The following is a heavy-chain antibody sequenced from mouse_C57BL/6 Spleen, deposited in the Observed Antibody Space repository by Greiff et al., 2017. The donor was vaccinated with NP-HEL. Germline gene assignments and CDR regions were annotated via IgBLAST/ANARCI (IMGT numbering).Heavy chain of an antibody. D-gene: IGHD2-4*01. J-gene: IGHJ2*01. Sequence: VQLQQSGPELVKPGASVKISCKASGYAFSSSWMNWVKQRPGKGLEWIGRIYPGDGDTNYNGKFKGKATLTADKSSSTAYMQLSSLTSEDSAVYFCARGNDYDGTYFDYWGQGTTLTVSS. CDR2: IYPGDGDT. V-gene: IGHV1-82*01. CDR3: ARGNDYDGTYFDY. CDR1: GYAFSSSW.